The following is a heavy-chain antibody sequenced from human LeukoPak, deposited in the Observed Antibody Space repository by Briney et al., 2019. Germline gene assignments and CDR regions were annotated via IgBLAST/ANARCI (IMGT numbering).Heavy chain of an antibody. D-gene: IGHD1-26*01. Sequence: GGSLRLSCAASGFTFSSYAMSWVRKAPGKGLEWVSAISGSGGSTYYADSVKGRFTIPRDNSKNTLYLQMNSLRAEDTAVYYCANIVGATAHDYWGQGTLVTVSS. V-gene: IGHV3-23*01. CDR1: GFTFSSYA. CDR2: ISGSGGST. CDR3: ANIVGATAHDY. J-gene: IGHJ4*02.